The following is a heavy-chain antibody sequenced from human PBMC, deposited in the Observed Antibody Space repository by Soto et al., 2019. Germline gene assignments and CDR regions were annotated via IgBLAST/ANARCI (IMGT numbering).Heavy chain of an antibody. Sequence: QVQLVQSGAEMKKPGSSVRVSCKASGGTFSRYTVSWLRQAPGQGPEWMGRIIPINGITNYAQKFQGRVTISADKSTGTAYMELRSLRSEDTAVYYCARDHPNWFDPWGQGTLVTVSS. J-gene: IGHJ5*02. CDR1: GGTFSRYT. CDR2: IIPINGIT. CDR3: ARDHPNWFDP. V-gene: IGHV1-69*08.